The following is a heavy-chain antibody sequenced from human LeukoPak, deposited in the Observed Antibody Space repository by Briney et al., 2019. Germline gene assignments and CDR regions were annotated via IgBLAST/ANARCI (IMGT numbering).Heavy chain of an antibody. J-gene: IGHJ5*02. CDR2: ISSSGSTI. CDR3: ARKTYEAFDP. Sequence: GTLSLTCGVSGGSIDITNYWSWVRQAPGKELEWVSYISSSGSTIYYADSVKGRFTISRDNAKNSLYLQMNSLRAEDTAVYYCARKTYEAFDPWGQGTLVTVSS. V-gene: IGHV3-48*03. CDR1: GGSIDITNY. D-gene: IGHD3-22*01.